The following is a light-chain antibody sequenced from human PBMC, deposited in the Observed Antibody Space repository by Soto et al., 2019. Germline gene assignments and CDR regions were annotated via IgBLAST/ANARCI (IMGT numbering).Light chain of an antibody. Sequence: IVLTQPPGTLSLSPGERATLSCRASQRVSSSYLTWYQQKPGQAPRLLIYGASSRATGIPDRFSGSGSGTDFTLTISRLEPEDFAVYYCQQYGSSPPITFGQGTRLEIK. J-gene: IGKJ5*01. CDR3: QQYGSSPPIT. CDR2: GAS. V-gene: IGKV3-20*01. CDR1: QRVSSSY.